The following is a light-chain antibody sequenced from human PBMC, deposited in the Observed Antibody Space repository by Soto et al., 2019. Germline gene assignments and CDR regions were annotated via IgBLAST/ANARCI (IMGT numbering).Light chain of an antibody. CDR2: SDN. CDR1: TSNIGNHH. CDR3: AAWDGNLNGPSYV. Sequence: QSVLTQPPSVSAAPGQTVTISCSGSTSNIGNHHVSWYQQLPGTAPKLLIYSDNQRPSGVPDRFSGSKSGTSASLAISGLQSEDEADYFCAAWDGNLNGPSYVFGTGTKVTVL. V-gene: IGLV1-44*01. J-gene: IGLJ1*01.